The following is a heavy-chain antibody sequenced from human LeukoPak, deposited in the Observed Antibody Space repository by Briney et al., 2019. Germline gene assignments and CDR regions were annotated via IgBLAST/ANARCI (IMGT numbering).Heavy chain of an antibody. D-gene: IGHD5-24*01. Sequence: GGSLRLSCAASGFTFSSYGMSWVRQAPGKGLEWVSAISGSGGSTYYADSVKGRFTISRDNSKNTLYLQMNSLRAEDTAVYYCAKGGVEGIRRVAYFDYWGQGTLVTVSS. J-gene: IGHJ4*02. V-gene: IGHV3-23*01. CDR1: GFTFSSYG. CDR2: ISGSGGST. CDR3: AKGGVEGIRRVAYFDY.